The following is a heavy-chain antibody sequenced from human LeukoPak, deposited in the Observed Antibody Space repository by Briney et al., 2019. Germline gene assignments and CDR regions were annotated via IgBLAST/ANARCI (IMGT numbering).Heavy chain of an antibody. V-gene: IGHV3-23*01. CDR3: AKARAAVVEAAINY. J-gene: IGHJ4*02. CDR1: GFNFSNYA. D-gene: IGHD2-15*01. Sequence: GGSLRLSCAASGFNFSNYAMTWGRQAPGKGLEWVSTVNSNDRPYYADSVKGRFTISRDNSKNTLYLQINTLRVEDTALYYCAKARAAVVEAAINYWGQGILVTVSP. CDR2: VNSNDRP.